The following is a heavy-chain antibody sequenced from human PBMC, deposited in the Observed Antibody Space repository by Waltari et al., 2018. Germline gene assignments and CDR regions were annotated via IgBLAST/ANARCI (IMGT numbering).Heavy chain of an antibody. J-gene: IGHJ5*02. CDR3: ATEKSYGDWGGWFDP. D-gene: IGHD4-17*01. CDR2: IYYSGST. Sequence: QLQLQESGPGLVKPSETLSLTCTVSGGSISSSSYYWGWIRQPPGKGLEWIGSIYYSGSTYYNPSLKSRVTISVDTSKNQFSLKLSSVTAADTAVYYCATEKSYGDWGGWFDPWGQGTLVTVSS. CDR1: GGSISSSSYY. V-gene: IGHV4-39*07.